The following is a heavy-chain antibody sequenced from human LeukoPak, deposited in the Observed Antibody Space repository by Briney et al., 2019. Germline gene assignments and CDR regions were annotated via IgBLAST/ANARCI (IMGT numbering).Heavy chain of an antibody. CDR1: GFPFRSYA. CDR2: ISGSGGST. Sequence: GGSLRLSCAASGFPFRSYAKSLVRQAPGKGLEWVSAISGSGGSTHYADSVKGRFTISRDNSKNTLYLQMNSLRAEDTAVYYCANPKNDYGHQYKYFDPSRRGTLVTVSS. D-gene: IGHD4-17*01. V-gene: IGHV3-23*01. J-gene: IGHJ5*02. CDR3: ANPKNDYGHQYKYFDP.